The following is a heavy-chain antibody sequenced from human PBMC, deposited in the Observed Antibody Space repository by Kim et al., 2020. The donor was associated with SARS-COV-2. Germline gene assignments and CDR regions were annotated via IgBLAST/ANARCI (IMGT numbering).Heavy chain of an antibody. CDR3: ARLGYYYDSSGYYYDYGMGV. CDR1: GGSISSYY. J-gene: IGHJ6*02. V-gene: IGHV4-59*08. Sequence: SETLSLTCTVSGGSISSYYWSWIRQPPGKGLEWIGYIYYSGSTNYNPSLKSRVTISVDTSKNQFSLKLSSVTAADTAVYYCARLGYYYDSSGYYYDYGMGVWGQGTTVTVSS. D-gene: IGHD3-22*01. CDR2: IYYSGST.